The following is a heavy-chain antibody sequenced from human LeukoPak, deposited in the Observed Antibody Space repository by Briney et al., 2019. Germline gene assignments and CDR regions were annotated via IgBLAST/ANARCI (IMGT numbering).Heavy chain of an antibody. CDR2: IKEDGSEK. D-gene: IGHD3-22*01. CDR1: GFTVSSNY. J-gene: IGHJ6*03. V-gene: IGHV3-7*01. Sequence: GGSLRLSCAASGFTVSSNYMSWVRQAPGKGLEWVANIKEDGSEKDYVDSVKGRFTISRDNAKNSLYLQMDSLRAEDTAVYYCAREYYYDSSAYYYYYMDVWGKGTTVTVSS. CDR3: AREYYYDSSAYYYYYMDV.